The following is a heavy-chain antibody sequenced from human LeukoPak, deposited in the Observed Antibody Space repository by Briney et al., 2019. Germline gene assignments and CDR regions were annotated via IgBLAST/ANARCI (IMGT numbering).Heavy chain of an antibody. V-gene: IGHV4-59*11. D-gene: IGHD1-26*01. CDR1: GGSISSHY. Sequence: SETLSLTCTVSGGSISSHYWSWIRQPPGKGLEWIGYIYYSGSTNYNPSLKSRVTISVDTSKNQFSLKLSSVTAADTAVYYCARDRSGCYYSYFDYWGQGTLVTVSS. CDR3: ARDRSGCYYSYFDY. J-gene: IGHJ4*02. CDR2: IYYSGST.